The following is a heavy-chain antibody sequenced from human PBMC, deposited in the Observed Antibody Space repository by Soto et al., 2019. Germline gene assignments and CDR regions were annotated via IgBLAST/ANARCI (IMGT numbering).Heavy chain of an antibody. J-gene: IGHJ6*03. CDR3: VRQTTTKGSYYYYYMDV. D-gene: IGHD4-4*01. V-gene: IGHV4-39*01. Sequence: QLQLQESGPGLVKPSETLSLTCTVSGGSISSSSYYWGWIRQPPGKGLEWIGSIYYSGSTYYNPSLKSRVTISVDTSKNQFSLKLSSVTAADTAVYYCVRQTTTKGSYYYYYMDVWGKGTTVTVSS. CDR2: IYYSGST. CDR1: GGSISSSSYY.